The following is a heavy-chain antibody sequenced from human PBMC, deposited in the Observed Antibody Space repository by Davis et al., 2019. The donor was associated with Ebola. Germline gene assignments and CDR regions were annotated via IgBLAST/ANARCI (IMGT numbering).Heavy chain of an antibody. CDR1: GYSFTNYW. V-gene: IGHV5-51*01. CDR3: ARLGRAGSSSRYWFDP. D-gene: IGHD6-6*01. CDR2: IYPGDSDN. Sequence: GESLKISCKGSGYSFTNYWIGWVRQMPGKGLEWMGIIYPGDSDNRYSPSFQGQVTISVDKSISTAYLQWSSLKASDSAMYYCARLGRAGSSSRYWFDPWGQGTLVTVSS. J-gene: IGHJ5*02.